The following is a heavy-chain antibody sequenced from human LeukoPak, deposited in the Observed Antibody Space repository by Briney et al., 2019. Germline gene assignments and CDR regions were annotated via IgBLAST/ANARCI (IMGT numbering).Heavy chain of an antibody. V-gene: IGHV4-39*01. CDR3: ARNHYYGSGSHCDPQNWFDP. CDR2: IYYSGST. D-gene: IGHD3-10*01. CDR1: GGSISSSSYY. Sequence: SETLSLTCTVSGGSISSSSYYWGWIRQPPGKGLEWIGSIYYSGSTYYNPSLKSRVTISVDTSKNQFSLKLSSVTAADTAVYYCARNHYYGSGSHCDPQNWFDPWGQGTLVTVSS. J-gene: IGHJ5*02.